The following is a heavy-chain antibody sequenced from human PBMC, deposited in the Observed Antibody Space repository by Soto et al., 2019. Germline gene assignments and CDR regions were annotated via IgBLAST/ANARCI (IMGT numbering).Heavy chain of an antibody. CDR1: GGSFSGYY. CDR2: INHSGST. D-gene: IGHD6-13*01. Sequence: SETLSLTCAVYGGSFSGYYWSWIRQPPGKGLEWIGEINHSGSTNYNPSLKRRVTISVDTSKNQFSLKLSSGTAADTAVYYCARRIAAVQFDYWGQGTLVTVSS. CDR3: ARRIAAVQFDY. J-gene: IGHJ4*02. V-gene: IGHV4-34*01.